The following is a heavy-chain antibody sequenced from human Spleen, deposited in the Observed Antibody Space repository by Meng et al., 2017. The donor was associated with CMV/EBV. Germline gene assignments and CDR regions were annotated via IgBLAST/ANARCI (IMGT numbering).Heavy chain of an antibody. V-gene: IGHV4-34*01. CDR3: ARGYQLLVLDCFDP. Sequence: CAVYGGSFSGYYWSWIRQPPGKGLEWIGEINHSGSTNYNPSLKSRVTISVDTSKSQFSLELTSVTAADTAVYYCARGYQLLVLDCFDPWGQGTLVTVSS. J-gene: IGHJ5*02. CDR1: GGSFSGYY. CDR2: INHSGST. D-gene: IGHD2-2*01.